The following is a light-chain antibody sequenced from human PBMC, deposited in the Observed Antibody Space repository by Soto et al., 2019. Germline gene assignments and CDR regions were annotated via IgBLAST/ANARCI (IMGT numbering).Light chain of an antibody. CDR1: QTISSW. CDR3: QQYNSYGT. J-gene: IGKJ1*01. V-gene: IGKV1-5*03. CDR2: KES. Sequence: DIQMTQSPSTLSGSVVYRVTITCRASQTISSWLAWYKQKPGKAPKLLIYKESTLESGVPSRFSGIGSGTEFTLTISSLQPDEFATYYCQQYNSYGTFGQGTKVDIK.